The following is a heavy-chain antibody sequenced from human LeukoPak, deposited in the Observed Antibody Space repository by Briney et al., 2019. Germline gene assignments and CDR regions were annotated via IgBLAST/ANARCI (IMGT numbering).Heavy chain of an antibody. J-gene: IGHJ6*02. D-gene: IGHD2-2*01. CDR3: ARAEDIVVVPAAMFSYYYYGMDV. V-gene: IGHV4-4*02. CDR1: GGSISSSNW. CDR2: IYHSGSN. Sequence: SETLSLTCAVSGGSISSSNWWRWVRQPPGKGLEWIGEIYHSGSNNYNPSLKSRVTISVDKSKNQFSLKLSSVTAADTAVYYCARAEDIVVVPAAMFSYYYYGMDVWGQGTTVTVSS.